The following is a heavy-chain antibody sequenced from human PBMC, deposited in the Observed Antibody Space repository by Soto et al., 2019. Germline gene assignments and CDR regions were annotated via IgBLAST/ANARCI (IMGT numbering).Heavy chain of an antibody. Sequence: PGGSLRVFCAASGVTFSSYSRNWVRQAPGKGLEWVSYISSSSSTIYYADSVKGRFTISRDNAKNSLYLQMNSLRDEDTAVYYCARGDTAMGYWGQGTLVTVSS. V-gene: IGHV3-48*02. D-gene: IGHD5-18*01. CDR3: ARGDTAMGY. CDR2: ISSSSSTI. CDR1: GVTFSSYS. J-gene: IGHJ4*02.